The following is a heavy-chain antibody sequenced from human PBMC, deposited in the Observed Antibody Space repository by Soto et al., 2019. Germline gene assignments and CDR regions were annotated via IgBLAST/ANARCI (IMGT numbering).Heavy chain of an antibody. Sequence: PGGSLRLSCAASGFTVSSNYMSWVRQAPGRGLEWVSDIYSGGSTYYADSVKGRFTISRDNAKNTLYLQMNSLRAEETAVYYCANWGVREVIVDYYGMDVWGQGTTVTVSS. CDR3: ANWGVREVIVDYYGMDV. CDR2: IYSGGST. J-gene: IGHJ6*02. V-gene: IGHV3-53*01. CDR1: GFTVSSNY. D-gene: IGHD3-10*01.